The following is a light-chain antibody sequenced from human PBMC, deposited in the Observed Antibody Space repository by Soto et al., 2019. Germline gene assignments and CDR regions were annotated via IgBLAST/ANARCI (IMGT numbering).Light chain of an antibody. Sequence: TAMTQSPATLSMSPGDRAALSCRASLTVATNMAWYQQKPGQAPRLLIYGASIRATGVPARFTGSGSGTEFTLTISMLEAEDFAVYYCHQYTTGLRTFGGGTRVEVK. CDR3: HQYTTGLRT. V-gene: IGKV3D-15*03. J-gene: IGKJ4*02. CDR2: GAS. CDR1: LTVATN.